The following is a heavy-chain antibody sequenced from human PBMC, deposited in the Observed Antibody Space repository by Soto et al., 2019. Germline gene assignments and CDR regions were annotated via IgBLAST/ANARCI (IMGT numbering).Heavy chain of an antibody. Sequence: PGGSLRLSCAASGFTFSSYGMHWVRQAPGKGLEWVAVIWYDGSNKYYADSVKGRFTISRDNSKNTLYLQMNSLRAEDTAVYYCARDGAYDFWVALYGMDVWGQGTTVTVSS. CDR1: GFTFSSYG. CDR2: IWYDGSNK. V-gene: IGHV3-33*01. D-gene: IGHD3-3*01. CDR3: ARDGAYDFWVALYGMDV. J-gene: IGHJ6*02.